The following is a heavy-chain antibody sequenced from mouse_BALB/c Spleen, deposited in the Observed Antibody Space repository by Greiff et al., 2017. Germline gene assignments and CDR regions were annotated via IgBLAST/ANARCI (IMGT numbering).Heavy chain of an antibody. V-gene: IGHV1-15*01. CDR1: GYTFTDYE. CDR2: IDPETGGT. D-gene: IGHD1-3*01. CDR3: TRRITGFAY. Sequence: QVQLQQSGAELVRPGASVSLSCKASGYTFTDYEMHWVKQTPVHGLEWIGAIDPETGGTAYNQKFKGKATLTADKSSSTAYMELRSLTSEDSAVYYCTRRITGFAYWGQGTLVTVSA. J-gene: IGHJ3*01.